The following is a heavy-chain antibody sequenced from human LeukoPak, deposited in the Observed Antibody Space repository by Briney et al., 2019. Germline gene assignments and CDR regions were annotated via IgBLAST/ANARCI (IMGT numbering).Heavy chain of an antibody. Sequence: GGSLRLSCAASGFTFSNYWMSWVRQAPGKGLEWVANIKQDGSEKYYVDSVKGRFTISRDNAKNSLYLQMNSLRAEETAVYYCARVVPAGIAFDYWGQGTLVTVSS. V-gene: IGHV3-7*01. J-gene: IGHJ4*02. D-gene: IGHD2-2*01. CDR2: IKQDGSEK. CDR1: GFTFSNYW. CDR3: ARVVPAGIAFDY.